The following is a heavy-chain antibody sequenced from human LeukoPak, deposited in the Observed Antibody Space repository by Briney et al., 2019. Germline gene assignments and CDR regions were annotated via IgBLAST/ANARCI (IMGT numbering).Heavy chain of an antibody. V-gene: IGHV4-30-2*01. CDR3: ARSEATLPQNAFDI. CDR2: IYHSGSP. CDR1: GGSISSGGYY. J-gene: IGHJ3*02. Sequence: PSQTLSLTCGVSGGSISSGGYYWHWIRQPPGRGVEGFEYIYHSGSPYYNPSLKSRVTISEDRSKNQFSLKVRSVTAADTAVYYCARSEATLPQNAFDIWGQGTMVTVAS. D-gene: IGHD1-14*01.